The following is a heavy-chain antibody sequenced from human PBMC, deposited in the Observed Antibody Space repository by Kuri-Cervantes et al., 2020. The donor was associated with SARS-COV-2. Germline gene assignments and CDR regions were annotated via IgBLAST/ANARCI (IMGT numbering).Heavy chain of an antibody. CDR1: GGTFGSYA. J-gene: IGHJ6*02. Sequence: SVQVSCKASGGTFGSYAISWVRQAPGQGLEWMGGIIPIFGTANYAQKFQGRVTITADESTSTAYMELSSLRSEDTAVYYCARVPCSSTSCYPYYYYGMDVWGQGTTVTVSS. CDR3: ARVPCSSTSCYPYYYYGMDV. V-gene: IGHV1-69*01. D-gene: IGHD2-2*01. CDR2: IIPIFGTA.